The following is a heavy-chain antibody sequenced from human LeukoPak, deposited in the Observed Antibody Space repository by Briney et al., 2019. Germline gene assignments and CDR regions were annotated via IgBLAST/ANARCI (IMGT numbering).Heavy chain of an antibody. CDR2: INPSGGST. V-gene: IGHV1-46*01. CDR3: ARAVGATLSLDY. Sequence: GASVKVSCKASGYTFTSYYMHWVRQAPGQGLEWMGIINPSGGSTSYAQKFQGRVTMTRDTSTSTVYMELSSLRSDDTAVYYCARAVGATLSLDYWGQGTLVTVSS. D-gene: IGHD1-26*01. J-gene: IGHJ4*02. CDR1: GYTFTSYY.